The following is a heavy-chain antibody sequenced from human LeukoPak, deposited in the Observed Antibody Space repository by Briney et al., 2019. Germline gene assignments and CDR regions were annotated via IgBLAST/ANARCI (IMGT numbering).Heavy chain of an antibody. D-gene: IGHD3-10*01. V-gene: IGHV3-7*01. CDR3: ARTNTLDRGPIIDPLDY. Sequence: GSLRLSCVVSGFDFSWSTMTWVRQPPGKGPEWVAKMKEDETEIEYVDSAKGRFTISRDNAKSSLYLQMNSLRVEDTAVYFCARTNTLDRGPIIDPLDYWGQGTLVTVSS. J-gene: IGHJ4*02. CDR1: GFDFSWST. CDR2: MKEDETEI.